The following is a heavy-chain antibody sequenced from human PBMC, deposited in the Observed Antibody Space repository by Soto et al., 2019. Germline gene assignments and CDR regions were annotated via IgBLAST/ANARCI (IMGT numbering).Heavy chain of an antibody. CDR3: ARGRDSSGYYDFDY. CDR2: ISAYNGNT. D-gene: IGHD3-22*01. J-gene: IGHJ4*02. CDR1: GGTFSSYT. V-gene: IGHV1-18*01. Sequence: GASVKVSCKASGGTFSSYTISWVRQAPGQGLEWMGWISAYNGNTKYAQKLQGRVTMTTDTSTSTAYMELRSLRSDDTAVYYCARGRDSSGYYDFDYWGQGTLVTVSS.